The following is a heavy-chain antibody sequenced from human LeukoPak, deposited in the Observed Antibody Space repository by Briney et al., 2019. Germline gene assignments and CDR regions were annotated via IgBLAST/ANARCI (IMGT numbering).Heavy chain of an antibody. D-gene: IGHD3-16*02. J-gene: IGHJ4*02. Sequence: SETLSLTCTVSVGSITSGGYYWSWIRQHPGKGLEWIGYIYYSGTTYYNPSLKSRLTISVDTSENQFSLKLTSMTAADTAVYYCARAIIGYYFDFWGQGTLVTVSS. CDR2: IYYSGTT. CDR3: ARAIIGYYFDF. CDR1: VGSITSGGYY. V-gene: IGHV4-31*03.